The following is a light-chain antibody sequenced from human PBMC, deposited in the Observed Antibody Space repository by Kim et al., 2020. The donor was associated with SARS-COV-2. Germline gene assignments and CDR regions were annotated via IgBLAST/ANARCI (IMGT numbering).Light chain of an antibody. CDR2: WND. V-gene: IGLV1-47*01. Sequence: KVIISCSGGSTNTESNNVYCSQQLPGTAPQLLIFWNDQRPSGGPARFSGSKSGTTASLAISGRRSEDEADYYCAAWDDSLSGSYVFGTGTKVTVL. J-gene: IGLJ1*01. CDR1: STNTESNN. CDR3: AAWDDSLSGSYV.